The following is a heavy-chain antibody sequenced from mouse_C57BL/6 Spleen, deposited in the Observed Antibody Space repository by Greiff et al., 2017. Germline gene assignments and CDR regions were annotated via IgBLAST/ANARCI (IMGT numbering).Heavy chain of an antibody. V-gene: IGHV14-2*01. CDR3: AAYYGSSPLAY. CDR2: IDPEDGDT. CDR1: GFNIKDYY. Sequence: VHVKQSGAELVKPGASVKLSCTASGFNIKDYYMHWVKQRTEQGLEWIGRIDPEDGDTKYARKFQGKATITADTASNTAYLQLSRLTSEDTAVYYFAAYYGSSPLAYWGQGTLVTVSA. D-gene: IGHD1-1*01. J-gene: IGHJ3*01.